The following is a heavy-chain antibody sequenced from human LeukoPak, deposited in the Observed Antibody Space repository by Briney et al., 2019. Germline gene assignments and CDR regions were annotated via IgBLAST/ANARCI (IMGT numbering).Heavy chain of an antibody. CDR1: GGTFSSYA. CDR2: IIPIFGTA. Sequence: SVKVSCKASGGTFSSYAISWVRQAPGQGLEWMGGIIPIFGTANYAQKFQGRVTITADESTSTAYMELSSLRSEDTAVYYCARNWNYVEANWFDPWGQGTLVTVSS. J-gene: IGHJ5*02. CDR3: ARNWNYVEANWFDP. V-gene: IGHV1-69*01. D-gene: IGHD1-7*01.